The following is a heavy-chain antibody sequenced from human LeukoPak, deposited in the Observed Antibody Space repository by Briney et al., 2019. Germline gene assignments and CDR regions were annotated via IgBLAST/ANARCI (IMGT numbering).Heavy chain of an antibody. V-gene: IGHV4-39*07. J-gene: IGHJ4*02. CDR1: GGSISSSSYY. CDR2: IYYSGST. D-gene: IGHD6-13*01. Sequence: SETLSLTCTVSGGSISSSSYYWGWIRQPPGKGLEWIGSIYYSGSTYYNPSLKSRVTISVDTSKNQFSLKLSSVTAADTAVYYCARVGIGIAALFDYWGQGTLVTVSS. CDR3: ARVGIGIAALFDY.